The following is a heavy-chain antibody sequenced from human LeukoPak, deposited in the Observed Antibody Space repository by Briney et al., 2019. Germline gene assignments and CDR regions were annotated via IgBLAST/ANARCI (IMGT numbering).Heavy chain of an antibody. D-gene: IGHD3-10*01. CDR2: INWNSGSI. CDR3: AKARGSSYYYYYMDV. J-gene: IGHJ6*03. V-gene: IGHV3-9*03. CDR1: GFTFDDYA. Sequence: PGGSLRLSCAASGFTFDDYAMHWVRQAPGKGLEWVSGINWNSGSIGYADSVKGRFTISRDNAKNSLYLQMHSLRAEDMALYYCAKARGSSYYYYYMDVWGKGATVTVSS.